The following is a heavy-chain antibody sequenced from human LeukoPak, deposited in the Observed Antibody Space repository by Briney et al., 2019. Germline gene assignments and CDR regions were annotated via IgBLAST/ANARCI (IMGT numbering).Heavy chain of an antibody. CDR3: ARVSYSSGWYGVDY. Sequence: GASVKVSCKASGHTFTSYDINWVRQATGQGLEWMGWMNPNSGNTGYAQKFQGRVTMTRNTSISTAYMELSSLRSEDTAVYYCARVSYSSGWYGVDYWGQGTLVNVSS. CDR1: GHTFTSYD. D-gene: IGHD6-19*01. J-gene: IGHJ4*02. CDR2: MNPNSGNT. V-gene: IGHV1-8*01.